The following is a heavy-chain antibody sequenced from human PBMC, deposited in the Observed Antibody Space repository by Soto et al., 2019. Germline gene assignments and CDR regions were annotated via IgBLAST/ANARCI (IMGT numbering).Heavy chain of an antibody. Sequence: QVQLVESGGGVVQPGRSLRLSCAASGFTFSSYGMHWVRQAPGKGLEWVAVISYDGSNKYYADSVKGRFTISRHNSKNTLYLQMNSLRAEDTAVYYCARGRQQLETWGQGTLVTVSS. CDR1: GFTFSSYG. CDR3: ARGRQQLET. CDR2: ISYDGSNK. J-gene: IGHJ4*02. V-gene: IGHV3-30*03. D-gene: IGHD6-13*01.